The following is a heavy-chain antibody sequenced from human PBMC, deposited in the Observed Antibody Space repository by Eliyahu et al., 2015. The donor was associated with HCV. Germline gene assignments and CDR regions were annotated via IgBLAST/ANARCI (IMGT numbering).Heavy chain of an antibody. CDR2: INSGGTV. CDR1: GFTFSNXX. J-gene: IGHJ4*02. V-gene: IGHV3-48*03. D-gene: IGHD2-15*01. CDR3: ARDLGCSGGGCYSIGY. Sequence: EVQLVESGGGLVQPGGSLRLXCAASGFTFSNXXXNWVRQXPGKGPEWXSYINSGGTVHYADXVEGRFTISRDNARNSLFMEMNSLRAEDTGIYYCARDLGCSGGGCYSIGYWGQGTLVTVSS.